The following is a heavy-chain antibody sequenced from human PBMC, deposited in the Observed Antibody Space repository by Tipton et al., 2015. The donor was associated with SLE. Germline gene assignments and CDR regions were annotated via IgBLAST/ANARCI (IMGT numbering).Heavy chain of an antibody. J-gene: IGHJ6*02. Sequence: SLRLSCAASGFTFSNYWMTWVRQAPGKGLEWVANIKQDGSLEHYVDSVKGQFTISRDNAKNTLYLQMNSLRAEDTAVYFCAGAPDCGGCSCKGYHYYVMHVLGHGAPFTVS. CDR3: AGAPDCGGCSCKGYHYYVMHV. D-gene: IGHD2-15*01. CDR2: IKQDGSLE. V-gene: IGHV3-7*01. CDR1: GFTFSNYW.